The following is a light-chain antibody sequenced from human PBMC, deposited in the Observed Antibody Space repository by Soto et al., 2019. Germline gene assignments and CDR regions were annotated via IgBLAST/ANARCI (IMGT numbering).Light chain of an antibody. Sequence: EIVMTQSPATLSVSPGERATVSCRASQSVGSNLAWYQQKAGQAPSLLSYDASTRATGVPARFSGSGSGTEFTLTISSLQSEDFAVYYCQQYSYWRTFGQGTKVEFK. CDR2: DAS. CDR1: QSVGSN. V-gene: IGKV3-15*01. CDR3: QQYSYWRT. J-gene: IGKJ1*01.